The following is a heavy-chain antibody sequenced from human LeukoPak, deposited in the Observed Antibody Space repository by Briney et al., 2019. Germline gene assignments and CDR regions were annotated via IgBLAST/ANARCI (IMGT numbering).Heavy chain of an antibody. Sequence: SETLSLTCAVYGGSFSGYYWSWIRQPPGKGLEWIGEINHSGSTNYNPSLKSRVTISVDTSKNQFSPKLSSVTAADTAVYYCARGVGYDFWSGYYQKYYFDYWGQGTLVTVSS. CDR3: ARGVGYDFWSGYYQKYYFDY. CDR2: INHSGST. CDR1: GGSFSGYY. V-gene: IGHV4-34*01. D-gene: IGHD3-3*01. J-gene: IGHJ4*02.